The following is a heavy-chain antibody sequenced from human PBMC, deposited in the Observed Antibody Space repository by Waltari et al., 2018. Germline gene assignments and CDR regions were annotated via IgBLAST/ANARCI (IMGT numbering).Heavy chain of an antibody. V-gene: IGHV3-72*01. CDR1: GFTFSDHY. D-gene: IGHD2-15*01. CDR2: IRNKANNYIT. J-gene: IGHJ4*02. CDR3: VREKAAGPFDS. Sequence: EVQLVESGGNLVQPGGSLRLSCVASGFTFSDHYMDWVRQVPGKGLEWVGRIRNKANNYITKDAASVKGRFSLSMDESKNSLYLQMNSLKIEDTAIYYCVREKAAGPFDSWGQGTLVTVSS.